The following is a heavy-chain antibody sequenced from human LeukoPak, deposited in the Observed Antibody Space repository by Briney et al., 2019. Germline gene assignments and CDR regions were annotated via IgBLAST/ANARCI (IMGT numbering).Heavy chain of an antibody. V-gene: IGHV3-33*01. CDR2: IWSDGINK. CDR3: ARSTYSSSSYYFDY. D-gene: IGHD6-13*01. J-gene: IGHJ4*02. Sequence: GRSLRLSCAASGFTFSNYGIHWVRQAPGKGLEWVAVIWSDGINKYYVNSVKGRFTISRDNSKNTLYLQMNSLRADDTAVYYCARSTYSSSSYYFDYWGQGSLVTVSS. CDR1: GFTFSNYG.